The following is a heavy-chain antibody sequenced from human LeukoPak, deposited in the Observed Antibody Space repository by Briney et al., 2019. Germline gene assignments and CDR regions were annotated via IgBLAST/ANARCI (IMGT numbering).Heavy chain of an antibody. CDR2: ISYDGGNK. D-gene: IGHD5-12*01. CDR1: GFTFSTYA. J-gene: IGHJ5*02. CDR3: AKDKYSGTWYWLDP. V-gene: IGHV3-30*18. Sequence: GGSLRLSCAASGFTFSTYAMHWVRHAPGRALEWVAVISYDGGNKQYADSVKGRFIISRDNSKNTLFLQLNSLRAEDTAVYYCAKDKYSGTWYWLDPWGQGTLVTVSS.